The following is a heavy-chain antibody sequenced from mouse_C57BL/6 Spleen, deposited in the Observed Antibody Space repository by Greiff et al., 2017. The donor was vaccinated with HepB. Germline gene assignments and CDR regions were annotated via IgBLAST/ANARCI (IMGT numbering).Heavy chain of an antibody. CDR3: GRLRSNGEAMDY. CDR1: GYTFTSYW. CDR2: IDPSDSYT. J-gene: IGHJ4*01. V-gene: IGHV1-50*01. Sequence: QVQLQQPGAELVKPGASVKLSCKASGYTFTSYWMQWVKQRPGQGLEWIGEIDPSDSYTNYNQKFKGKATLTVDTSSSTAYMQLSSLTSEDSAVYYCGRLRSNGEAMDYWGQGTSVTVSS. D-gene: IGHD2-5*01.